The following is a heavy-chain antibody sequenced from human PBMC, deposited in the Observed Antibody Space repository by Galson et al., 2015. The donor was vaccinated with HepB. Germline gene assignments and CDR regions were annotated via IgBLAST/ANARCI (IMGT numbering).Heavy chain of an antibody. CDR3: ARGIQLELRDYYSGMYV. D-gene: IGHD1-7*01. CDR1: GYTFTSYG. V-gene: IGHV1-18*01. Sequence: SVKVSCKASGYTFTSYGISWVRQAPGQGLEWMGWISAYNGNSNYAQKLQGKVTMTTYTTTSTAYMELRSLRSDDTAVYYCARGIQLELRDYYSGMYVWGQGATVTVSS. CDR2: ISAYNGNS. J-gene: IGHJ6*01.